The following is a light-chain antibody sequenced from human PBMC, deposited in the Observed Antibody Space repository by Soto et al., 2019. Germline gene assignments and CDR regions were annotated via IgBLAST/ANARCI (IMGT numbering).Light chain of an antibody. CDR2: EAS. Sequence: EIVLTQSPGTLSLSPGERATLSCRASQSVGSNKLARYQQKRGQAPRFLMYEASTRATGIPDRFSGSGSGTDFTLTISRLEPEDFAVYYCQQYGSTPLTFGGGTKVEIK. CDR3: QQYGSTPLT. V-gene: IGKV3-20*01. J-gene: IGKJ4*01. CDR1: QSVGSNK.